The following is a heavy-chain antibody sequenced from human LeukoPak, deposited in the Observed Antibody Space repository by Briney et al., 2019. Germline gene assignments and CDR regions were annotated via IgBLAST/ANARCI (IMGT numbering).Heavy chain of an antibody. CDR2: NYNSGTT. Sequence: SETLSLTCDVSGGSISTYYSSWIRQPPGKGLEWIGYNYNSGTTNYKPSLRSRVTVSVDRSKNQFSLRLTSVTAADTAVYYCARERASAGPHFDHWGRGILVTVSS. CDR1: GGSISTYY. CDR3: ARERASAGPHFDH. D-gene: IGHD6-13*01. V-gene: IGHV4-59*01. J-gene: IGHJ4*02.